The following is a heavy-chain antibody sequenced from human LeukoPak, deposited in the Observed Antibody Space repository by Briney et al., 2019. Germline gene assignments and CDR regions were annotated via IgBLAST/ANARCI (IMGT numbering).Heavy chain of an antibody. Sequence: SETLSLTCAVYGGSFSGYYWSWIRQPPGKGLEWIGEINHSGSTNYNPSLKGRVTISVDTSKNQFSLKLSSVTAADTAVYYCLNVFGYWGQGTLVTVSS. CDR1: GGSFSGYY. J-gene: IGHJ4*02. CDR3: LNVFGY. CDR2: INHSGST. D-gene: IGHD3-16*01. V-gene: IGHV4-34*01.